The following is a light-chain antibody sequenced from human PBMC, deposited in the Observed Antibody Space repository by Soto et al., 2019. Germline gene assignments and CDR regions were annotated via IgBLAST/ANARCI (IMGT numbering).Light chain of an antibody. CDR1: QSVGSS. V-gene: IGKV3-15*01. J-gene: IGKJ1*01. Sequence: EIVMTQSPATLSVSPGERATLPCSASQSVGSSLDWYQRKPGQGPRLLVYGASTRTTGIPARFSGGGSGPEFALTISGLQSEDSAVYYCQHSNNWPPAWTFGQGTKVDIK. CDR3: QHSNNWPPAWT. CDR2: GAS.